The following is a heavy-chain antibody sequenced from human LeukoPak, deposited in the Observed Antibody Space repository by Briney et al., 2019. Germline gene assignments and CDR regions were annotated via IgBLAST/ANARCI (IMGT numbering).Heavy chain of an antibody. CDR3: ARDQGDYGGNPSHYYYMDV. Sequence: ASVKVSCKASGYTFTGYYMHWVRQAPGQGLEWMGWINPNSGGTNYAQKFQGRVTMTRDTSISTAYMELSRLRSDDTAVYYCARDQGDYGGNPSHYYYMDVWGKGTTVTVSS. D-gene: IGHD4-23*01. CDR1: GYTFTGYY. V-gene: IGHV1-2*02. J-gene: IGHJ6*03. CDR2: INPNSGGT.